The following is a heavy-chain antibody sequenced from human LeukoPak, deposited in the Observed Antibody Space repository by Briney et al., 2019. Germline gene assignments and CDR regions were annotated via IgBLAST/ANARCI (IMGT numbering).Heavy chain of an antibody. V-gene: IGHV3-30*02. D-gene: IGHD6-19*01. J-gene: IGHJ4*02. CDR3: ARDRDSSGWYASFDY. Sequence: GGSLRLSCAASGFIFSDYGMDWVRQAPGKGLEWVAFIRFDGSNKYYGDSVKDRFTISRDNAKNSLYLQMNSLRAEDTAVYYCARDRDSSGWYASFDYWGQGTLVTVSS. CDR2: IRFDGSNK. CDR1: GFIFSDYG.